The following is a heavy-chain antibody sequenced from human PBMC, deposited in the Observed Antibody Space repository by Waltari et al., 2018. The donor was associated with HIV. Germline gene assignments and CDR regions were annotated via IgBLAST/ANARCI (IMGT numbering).Heavy chain of an antibody. V-gene: IGHV3-11*01. Sequence: QVQLVESGGGLVKPGGSLRLSCAAYGFTFSDYYMSWIRQAPGKGLEWVSYISRSGSSIYYADSVKGRFTISRDTAKNSLYLQMNSRRAEDTAVYYCARGGRTTVRHHFDYWGQGTLVTVSS. CDR2: ISRSGSSI. J-gene: IGHJ4*02. D-gene: IGHD4-17*01. CDR1: GFTFSDYY. CDR3: ARGGRTTVRHHFDY.